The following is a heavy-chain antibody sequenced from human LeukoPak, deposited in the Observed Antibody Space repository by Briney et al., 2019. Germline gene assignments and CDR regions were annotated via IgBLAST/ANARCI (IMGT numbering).Heavy chain of an antibody. Sequence: ASVKVSCKASGYTFTSYGISWVRQAPGQGLEWMGWISAYNGNTNYAQKLQGRVTMTTDTSTSTAYTELRSLRSDDTAVYYCARDWLGYCSSTSCGNWFDPWGQGTLVTVSS. CDR2: ISAYNGNT. CDR1: GYTFTSYG. D-gene: IGHD2-2*01. CDR3: ARDWLGYCSSTSCGNWFDP. J-gene: IGHJ5*02. V-gene: IGHV1-18*04.